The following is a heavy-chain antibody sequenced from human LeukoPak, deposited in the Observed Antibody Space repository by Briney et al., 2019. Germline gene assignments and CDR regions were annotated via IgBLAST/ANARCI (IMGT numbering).Heavy chain of an antibody. CDR2: IYYSGST. V-gene: IGHV4-39*07. CDR1: GGSISSSSYY. Sequence: PSETLSLTCTVSGGSISSSSYYWGWIRQPPGKGLEWIGSIYYSGSTYYNPSLKSRVTISVDTSKNQFSLKLSSVTAADTAVYYCARLDSYYDYVWGSYRDAFDIWGQGTMVTVSS. CDR3: ARLDSYYDYVWGSYRDAFDI. J-gene: IGHJ3*02. D-gene: IGHD3-16*02.